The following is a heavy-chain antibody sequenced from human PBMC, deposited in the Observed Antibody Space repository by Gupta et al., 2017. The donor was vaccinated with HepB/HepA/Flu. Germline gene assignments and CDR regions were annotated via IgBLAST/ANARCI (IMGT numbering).Heavy chain of an antibody. D-gene: IGHD3-3*01. CDR2: IKQDGSET. V-gene: IGHV3-7*01. J-gene: IGHJ6*02. CDR3: ARGTNTIPGMDV. Sequence: EVQLVESGGGLVKPGGSLRRSCEASGCTFSDYWMNWVRQTPGKGLEWVATIKQDGSETYYVDSVKGRFTISRDNAKNSMYVQMNSLRVDDTAVYYCARGTNTIPGMDVWGQGTTVTVSS. CDR1: GCTFSDYW.